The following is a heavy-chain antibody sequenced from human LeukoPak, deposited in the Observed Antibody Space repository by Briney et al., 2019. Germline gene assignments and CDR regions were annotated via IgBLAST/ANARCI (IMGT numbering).Heavy chain of an antibody. D-gene: IGHD2-2*01. CDR3: ASSPRLTTSWFLFDS. CDR2: VYYSGST. Sequence: PSETLSLTCSASGDSFSNYDWTWIRQPPGKGLEWIGYVYYSGSTNYNPSLKTRLHLSVDTSKNRFSLKLSSVTAADTAVYYCASSPRLTTSWFLFDSWGHGTLVTVPS. J-gene: IGHJ5*01. CDR1: GDSFSNYD. V-gene: IGHV4-59*08.